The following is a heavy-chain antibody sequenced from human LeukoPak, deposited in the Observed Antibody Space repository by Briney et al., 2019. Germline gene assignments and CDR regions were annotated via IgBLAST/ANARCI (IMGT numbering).Heavy chain of an antibody. D-gene: IGHD3-9*01. J-gene: IGHJ2*01. CDR3: ARRTYYDTLTGYNYWYFDL. V-gene: IGHV4-59*01. CDR2: IYYTGST. CDR1: GVSISDYY. Sequence: TTSETLSLTCTVSGVSISDYYWSWVRQPPGKGLEWIGYIYYTGSTDYNPSLKSRVTMSLDTSKSQFSLNLRSVTATDTAVYYCARRTYYDTLTGYNYWYFDLWGRGTLVTVSS.